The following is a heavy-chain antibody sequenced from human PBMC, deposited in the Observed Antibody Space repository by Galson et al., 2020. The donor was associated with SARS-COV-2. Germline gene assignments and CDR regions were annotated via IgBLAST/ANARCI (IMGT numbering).Heavy chain of an antibody. CDR2: FDPEDGET. CDR3: ATTLLYCSGGSCYPNWFDP. D-gene: IGHD2-15*01. Sequence: ASVKVSCKVSGYTLTELSMHWVRQAPGKGLEWMGGFDPEDGETIYAQKFQGRVTMTEDTSTDTAYMELSSLRSEDTAVYYCATTLLYCSGGSCYPNWFDPWGQGTLVTVSS. J-gene: IGHJ5*02. CDR1: GYTLTELS. V-gene: IGHV1-24*01.